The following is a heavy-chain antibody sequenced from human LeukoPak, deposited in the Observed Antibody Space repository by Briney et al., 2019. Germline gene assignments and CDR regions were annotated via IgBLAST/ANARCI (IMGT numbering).Heavy chain of an antibody. V-gene: IGHV3-74*01. Sequence: GGSLRLSCAASGFTFSTYWMHWVRHAPGKGLVWVARIKGDGSSTIYADSVKGRFIISRDNSKNTLYLQTSSLRAEDTAVYYCARASTTVPNLLDHWGRGTLVTVSS. CDR3: ARASTTVPNLLDH. CDR2: IKGDGSST. J-gene: IGHJ4*02. CDR1: GFTFSTYW. D-gene: IGHD4-17*01.